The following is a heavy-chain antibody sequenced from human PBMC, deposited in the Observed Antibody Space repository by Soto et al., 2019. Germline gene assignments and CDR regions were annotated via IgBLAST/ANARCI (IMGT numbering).Heavy chain of an antibody. CDR1: GGTFSSYA. CDR2: IIPIFGTA. Sequence: GSSVKVSCKASGGTFSSYAISWVRQAPGQGLEWMGGIIPIFGTANYAQKFQGRVTITADESTSTAYMELSSLRSEDTAVYYCARTLCSSTSCYSPSNGMDVWGQGTKVTVSS. V-gene: IGHV1-69*13. J-gene: IGHJ6*02. D-gene: IGHD2-2*01. CDR3: ARTLCSSTSCYSPSNGMDV.